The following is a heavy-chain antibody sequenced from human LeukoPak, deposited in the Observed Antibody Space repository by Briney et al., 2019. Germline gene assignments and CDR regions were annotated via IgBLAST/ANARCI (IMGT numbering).Heavy chain of an antibody. V-gene: IGHV4-34*01. CDR1: GGSFGGYY. D-gene: IGHD6-19*01. CDR2: INHSGST. Sequence: PSETLSLTCAVYGGSFGGYYWSWIRQPPGKGLEWIGEINHSGSTNYNPSLKSRVTISVDTSKNQFSLKLSSVTAADTAVYYCARGPGIAVAGRHGDCYMDVWGKGTTVTVSS. J-gene: IGHJ6*03. CDR3: ARGPGIAVAGRHGDCYMDV.